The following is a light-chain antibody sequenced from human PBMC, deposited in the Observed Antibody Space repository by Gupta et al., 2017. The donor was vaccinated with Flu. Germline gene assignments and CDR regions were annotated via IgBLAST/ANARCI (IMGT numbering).Light chain of an antibody. V-gene: IGKV3-20*01. J-gene: IGKJ1*01. CDR2: GAS. CDR1: QNIGSND. Sequence: DIEVTQSPGTLSLPPGERATLSCRDSQNIGSNDLAWYQQKLGQAPRLLIYGASNRATGIPDRFSGSESGTDFTLTISRLEPEDFAVYYCQHHDTSPGTFGQGTKVEIK. CDR3: QHHDTSPGT.